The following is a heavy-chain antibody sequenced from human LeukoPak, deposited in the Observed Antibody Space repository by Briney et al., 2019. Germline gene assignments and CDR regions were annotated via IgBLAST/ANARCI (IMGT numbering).Heavy chain of an antibody. V-gene: IGHV3-49*04. CDR2: IRSKAYGGAT. Sequence: GGSLRLSCAASGFTFSNVWMSWVRQAPGKGLEWVAFIRSKAYGGATEYAASVKGRFTISRDDSKSIAYLQMNSLKTEDTAVYYCTRARGVVVPAAILAYWGQGTLVTVSS. CDR3: TRARGVVVPAAILAY. CDR1: GFTFSNVW. J-gene: IGHJ4*02. D-gene: IGHD2-2*02.